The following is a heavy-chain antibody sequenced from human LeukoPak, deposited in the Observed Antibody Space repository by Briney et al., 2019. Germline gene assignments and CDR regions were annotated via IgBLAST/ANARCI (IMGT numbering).Heavy chain of an antibody. D-gene: IGHD4-17*01. J-gene: IGHJ4*02. Sequence: PGGSLRLSCAASGFTFSSYGMHWVRQAPGKGLEWVAVIWYDGSNKYYADSVKGRFTISRDNAKNSLYLQMNSLRAEDTAVYYCARDHGMTTVTRAMDYWGQGTLVTVSS. CDR3: ARDHGMTTVTRAMDY. CDR2: IWYDGSNK. CDR1: GFTFSSYG. V-gene: IGHV3-33*01.